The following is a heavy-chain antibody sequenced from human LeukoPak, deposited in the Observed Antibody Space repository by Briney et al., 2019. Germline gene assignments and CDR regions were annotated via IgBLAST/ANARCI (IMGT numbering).Heavy chain of an antibody. CDR3: ARVYSGTYHDAFDL. J-gene: IGHJ3*01. V-gene: IGHV3-53*01. CDR2: IYISGNT. D-gene: IGHD1-26*01. Sequence: GGSLRLSCAASGFTFSNNYINWVRQAPGKGLEWVSVIYISGNTFYADSVKGRFTISRDNSENSVYLQMNSLRAEDTAMYYCARVYSGTYHDAFDLWGQGTLVTVSS. CDR1: GFTFSNNY.